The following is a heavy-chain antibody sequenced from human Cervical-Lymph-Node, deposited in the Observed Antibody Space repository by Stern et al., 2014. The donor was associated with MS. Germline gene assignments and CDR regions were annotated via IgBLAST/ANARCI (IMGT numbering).Heavy chain of an antibody. CDR2: IKQDGSET. J-gene: IGHJ6*02. CDR3: GMDV. V-gene: IGHV3-7*01. Sequence: EVQLVESGGGLVQPGGSLRLSCAPSGFSFSAYWMTWVRQAPGKGLQWVASIKQDGSETYYVDSVKGRFTISRDNAKNSLSLQMNTLSAEDTADYYYGMDVWGQGTTVTVSS. CDR1: GFSFSAYW.